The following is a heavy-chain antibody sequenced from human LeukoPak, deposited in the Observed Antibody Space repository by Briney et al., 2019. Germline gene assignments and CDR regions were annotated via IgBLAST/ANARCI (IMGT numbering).Heavy chain of an antibody. Sequence: ASVKVSCKASGYTFTSYYMHWVRQAPGQGLEWMEIINPSGGSTSYAQKFQGRVTMTRDTSPSTVYMELSSLRSEDTAVYYCARDESSGEMRYSSSSPFDYWGQGTLVTVSS. J-gene: IGHJ4*02. CDR2: INPSGGST. D-gene: IGHD6-6*01. V-gene: IGHV1-46*01. CDR1: GYTFTSYY. CDR3: ARDESSGEMRYSSSSPFDY.